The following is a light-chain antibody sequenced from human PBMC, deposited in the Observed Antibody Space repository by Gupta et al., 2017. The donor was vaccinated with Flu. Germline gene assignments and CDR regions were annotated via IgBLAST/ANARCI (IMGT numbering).Light chain of an antibody. J-gene: IGLJ3*02. Sequence: QSVLTQPPSVSAAPGQKVTISCSGSSANIGNNYVSWYQQFPGTAPKVLIYENNKRPSGSPDRFSGSKSGTSATLGITGLQTGDEADYYCGTWDSSLSIWVFGGGTKLTVL. CDR1: SANIGNNY. V-gene: IGLV1-51*02. CDR3: GTWDSSLSIWV. CDR2: ENN.